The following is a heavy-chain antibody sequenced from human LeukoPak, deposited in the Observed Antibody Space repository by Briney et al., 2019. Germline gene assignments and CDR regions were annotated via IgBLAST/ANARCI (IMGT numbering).Heavy chain of an antibody. Sequence: GESLKISCKDSGGYWIGWVRQMPGKGLEWMGIIYPGASDIRYSPFFQGQVTISADGSISTAYQQWSSLKASDTAMYYCARCSTCARSSGYYDAFDIWGQGTMVTVSS. J-gene: IGHJ3*02. CDR2: IYPGASDI. D-gene: IGHD3-22*01. V-gene: IGHV5-51*01. CDR3: ARCSTCARSSGYYDAFDI. CDR1: GGYW.